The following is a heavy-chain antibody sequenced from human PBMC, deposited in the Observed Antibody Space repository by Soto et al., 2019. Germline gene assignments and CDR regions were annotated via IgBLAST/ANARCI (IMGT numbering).Heavy chain of an antibody. CDR3: ARDPPRMEQWLTYYYYGMDV. CDR1: GYTFTSYG. D-gene: IGHD6-19*01. J-gene: IGHJ6*02. Sequence: ASVKVSCKASGYTFTSYGISWVRQAPGQGLEGMGWISAYNGNTNYAQKLQGRVTMTTDTSTSTAYMEPRSLRSDDTAVYYCARDPPRMEQWLTYYYYGMDVWGQGTTVTVSS. V-gene: IGHV1-18*04. CDR2: ISAYNGNT.